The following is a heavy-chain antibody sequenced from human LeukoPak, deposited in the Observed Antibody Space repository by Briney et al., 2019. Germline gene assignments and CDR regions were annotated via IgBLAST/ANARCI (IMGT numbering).Heavy chain of an antibody. CDR1: GGSISSYY. Sequence: PSETLSLTCTVSGGSISSYYWSWIRQPPGKGLEWIGYIYYSGSTNYNPSLKSRVTISVDTSKNQLSLKLSSVTAADTAVYYCARDRGCSGGSCYYYWFDPWGQGTLVTVSS. CDR2: IYYSGST. CDR3: ARDRGCSGGSCYYYWFDP. V-gene: IGHV4-59*01. D-gene: IGHD2-15*01. J-gene: IGHJ5*02.